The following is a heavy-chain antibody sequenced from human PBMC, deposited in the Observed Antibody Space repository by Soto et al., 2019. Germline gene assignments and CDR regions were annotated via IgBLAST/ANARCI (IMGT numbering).Heavy chain of an antibody. CDR2: FDPEDGET. CDR1: GYTLTELS. J-gene: IGHJ5*02. Sequence: GASVKVSCKVSGYTLTELSMHWVRQAPGKGLEWMGGFDPEDGETIYAQKFQGRVTMTEDTSTDTAYMELSSLRSEDTAVYYCATLEGGLRLQVRVSWLDPCGQGPLVTVYS. V-gene: IGHV1-24*01. CDR3: ATLEGGLRLQVRVSWLDP. D-gene: IGHD5-12*01.